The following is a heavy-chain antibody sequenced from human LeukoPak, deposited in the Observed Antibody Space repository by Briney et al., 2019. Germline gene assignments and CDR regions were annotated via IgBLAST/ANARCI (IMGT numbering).Heavy chain of an antibody. CDR2: INHSGST. J-gene: IGHJ6*03. CDR3: ARDGYYYDSSGYYYKDYYYMDV. CDR1: GGSFSGYY. V-gene: IGHV4-34*01. Sequence: SETLSLTCAVYGGSFSGYYWSWLRQPPGKGLEWIGEINHSGSTNYNPSLKSRVTISVDTSKNQFSLKLSSVTAADTAVYYCARDGYYYDSSGYYYKDYYYMDVWGKGTTVTVSS. D-gene: IGHD3-22*01.